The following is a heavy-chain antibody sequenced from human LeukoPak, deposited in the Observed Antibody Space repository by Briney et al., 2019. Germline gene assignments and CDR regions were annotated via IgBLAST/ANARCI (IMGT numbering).Heavy chain of an antibody. CDR1: GFTFSDHY. J-gene: IGHJ4*02. V-gene: IGHV3-72*01. CDR3: DRPGTTEITTPDH. D-gene: IGHD1-1*01. CDR2: IRNKANGYTT. Sequence: GGSLRLSCAASGFTFSDHYMDWVRQAPGKGLEWVGRIRNKANGYTTDYAASVKGRFTISRDDSKNSVYLQMNSLKTEDTAMYYCDRPGTTEITTPDHWGQGTLVTVSS.